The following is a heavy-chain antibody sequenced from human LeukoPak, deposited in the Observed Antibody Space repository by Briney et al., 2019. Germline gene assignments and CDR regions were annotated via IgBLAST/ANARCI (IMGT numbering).Heavy chain of an antibody. CDR3: ARAGYDILTGYPVYFDY. Sequence: GGSLRLSCAASGFTFSTYWMSWVRQAPGKGLEWVANIQQDGGDQYYVDSVKGRFTISRDNARNSLYLEMTSLRLEDTAVYYCARAGYDILTGYPVYFDYWGQGTLVTVSS. D-gene: IGHD3-9*01. J-gene: IGHJ4*02. CDR2: IQQDGGDQ. V-gene: IGHV3-7*01. CDR1: GFTFSTYW.